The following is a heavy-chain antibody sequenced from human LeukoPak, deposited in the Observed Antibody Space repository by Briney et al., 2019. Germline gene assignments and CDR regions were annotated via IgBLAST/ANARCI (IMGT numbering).Heavy chain of an antibody. CDR2: ISSSSSYI. CDR3: ARDREEIAVAGSQPIDY. V-gene: IGHV3-21*01. J-gene: IGHJ4*02. CDR1: GFTFSSYS. Sequence: PGGSLRLSCAASGFTFSSYSMNWVRQAPGKGLEWVSSISSSSSYIYYADSVKGRFTISRDNAKNSLYLQMNSLRAEDTAVYYCARDREEIAVAGSQPIDYWGQGTLVTVTS. D-gene: IGHD6-19*01.